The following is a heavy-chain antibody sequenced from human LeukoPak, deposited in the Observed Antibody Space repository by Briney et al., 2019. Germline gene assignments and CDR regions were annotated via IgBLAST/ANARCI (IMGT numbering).Heavy chain of an antibody. V-gene: IGHV1-3*01. CDR2: INAGNGNT. J-gene: IGHJ4*02. CDR1: GYTFTSYA. Sequence: ASVKVSCKASGYTFTSYAIHWVRQAPGQRLEWMGWINAGNGNTKYSQKFQGRVTITRDTSASTAYMELSSLRSEDTAVYYCATSGYISVEFDYWGQGTLVTVSS. CDR3: ATSGYISVEFDY. D-gene: IGHD5-12*01.